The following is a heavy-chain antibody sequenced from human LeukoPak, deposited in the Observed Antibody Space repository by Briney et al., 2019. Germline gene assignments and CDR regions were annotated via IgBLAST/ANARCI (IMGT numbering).Heavy chain of an antibody. V-gene: IGHV3-53*01. Sequence: GGSLGLSCAASGFIVNGKYMSWVRQAPGKGLEWVSGIHTNDKTYYADSVKGRFTISRDNSKNTLFLQMTTLRAEDTAVYYCATRIAAGGLFFFDYWGQGTLVTVSS. J-gene: IGHJ4*02. CDR3: ATRIAAGGLFFFDY. CDR1: GFIVNGKY. D-gene: IGHD6-13*01. CDR2: IHTNDKT.